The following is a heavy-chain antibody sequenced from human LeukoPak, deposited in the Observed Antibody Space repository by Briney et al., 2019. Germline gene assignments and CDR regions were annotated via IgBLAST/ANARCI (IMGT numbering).Heavy chain of an antibody. CDR3: ARGRSASRYFHF. CDR2: IYTSRNT. J-gene: IGHJ4*02. V-gene: IGHV4-61*09. CDR1: GDSISSGSSY. Sequence: SQTLSLTCTVSGDSISSGSSYWSWIRQPAGKGLEWIGHIYTSRNTNYNPSLKSRVTISVDTTKNQFSLKLTSVTAADTAVYYCARGRSASRYFHFWGQGTLVTVSS. D-gene: IGHD3-16*01.